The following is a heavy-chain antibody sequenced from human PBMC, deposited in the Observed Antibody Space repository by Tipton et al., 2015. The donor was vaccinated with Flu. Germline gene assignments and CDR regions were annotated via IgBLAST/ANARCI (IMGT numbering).Heavy chain of an antibody. J-gene: IGHJ4*02. V-gene: IGHV3-30-3*01. CDR3: VRKGFGDY. D-gene: IGHD3-10*01. CDR2: IFKDVTKK. Sequence: RSLRLSCEASGFTFSRNVLHWVRQAPGKGLEWLAVIFKDVTKKYHADSVKGRFTISRDNAKNSLFLQMNSLRAEDTAVYYCVRKGFGDYWGQGILVTVSS. CDR1: GFTFSRNV.